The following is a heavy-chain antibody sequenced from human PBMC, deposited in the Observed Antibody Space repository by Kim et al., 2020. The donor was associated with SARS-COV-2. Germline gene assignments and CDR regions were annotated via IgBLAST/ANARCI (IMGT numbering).Heavy chain of an antibody. CDR2: IFNSGGT. Sequence: SETLSLTCTVSGGSISSYYWSWIRQPQGKGLEWIGYIFNSGGTNYNPSLRSRVTISVDTSKNKFSLKLSSVTAADTAVYYCARALGIPRGWFDPWGQGTLVTVSS. CDR3: ARALGIPRGWFDP. CDR1: GGSISSYY. J-gene: IGHJ5*02. V-gene: IGHV4-59*08. D-gene: IGHD2-21*01.